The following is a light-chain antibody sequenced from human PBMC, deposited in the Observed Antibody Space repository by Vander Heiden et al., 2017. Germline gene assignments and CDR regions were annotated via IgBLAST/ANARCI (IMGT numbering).Light chain of an antibody. CDR2: SNN. Sequence: HSVLTQPPSASGTPGQRVTISGAGSSSNIGSNTVNGYQQLPGTAPKLLIYSNNQRPSGVPDRFSGSKSGTSASLAISGLQSEDEADYYCAAWDDSLNGVVFGGGTKLTVL. CDR3: AAWDDSLNGVV. V-gene: IGLV1-44*01. J-gene: IGLJ2*01. CDR1: SSNIGSNT.